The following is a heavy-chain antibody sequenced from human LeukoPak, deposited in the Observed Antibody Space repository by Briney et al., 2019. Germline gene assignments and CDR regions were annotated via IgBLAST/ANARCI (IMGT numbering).Heavy chain of an antibody. CDR1: GFTFSSYG. J-gene: IGHJ6*02. Sequence: GGSLRLSCAASGFTFSSYGMHWVRQAPGKGLEWVAVIWYDGSNKYYADSVKGRFTISRDNSKNTLYLQMNSLRAEDTAVYYCARDKVPIVDRYGMDVWGQGTTVTVSS. V-gene: IGHV3-33*01. CDR2: IWYDGSNK. CDR3: ARDKVPIVDRYGMDV. D-gene: IGHD1-26*01.